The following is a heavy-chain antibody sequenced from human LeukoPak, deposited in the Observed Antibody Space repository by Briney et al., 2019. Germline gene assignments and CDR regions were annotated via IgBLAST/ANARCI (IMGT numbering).Heavy chain of an antibody. D-gene: IGHD3-22*01. V-gene: IGHV3-21*01. Sequence: GGSLRLSCAASGFTFSDYYMNWVRQAPGKGLEWVSCISSSSSYIYYADPVKGRFTVSRDNAKNSLYLQMDSLRAEDTAVYYCAVNGGYFDSSGYYSGWGQGTLVAVSS. J-gene: IGHJ4*02. CDR2: ISSSSSYI. CDR1: GFTFSDYY. CDR3: AVNGGYFDSSGYYSG.